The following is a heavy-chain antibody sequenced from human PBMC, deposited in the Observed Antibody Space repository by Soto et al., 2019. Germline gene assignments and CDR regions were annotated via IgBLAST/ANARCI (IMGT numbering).Heavy chain of an antibody. D-gene: IGHD6-19*01. CDR2: IKQDGSEK. J-gene: IGHJ6*02. Sequence: PGGSLRLSCAASGFTFSSYWMSWVRQAPGKGLEWVANIKQDGSEKYYVDSVKGRFTISRDNAKNSLYLQMNSLRAEDTAVYYCARDHSSGWVYYYYGMDVWGQGTTVTVSS. CDR1: GFTFSSYW. V-gene: IGHV3-7*01. CDR3: ARDHSSGWVYYYYGMDV.